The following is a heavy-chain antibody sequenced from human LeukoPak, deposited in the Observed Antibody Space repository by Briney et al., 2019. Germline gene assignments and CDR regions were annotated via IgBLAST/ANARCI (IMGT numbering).Heavy chain of an antibody. CDR1: GFTFSSYA. CDR3: ARSTGRGRSSSDAFDI. D-gene: IGHD1-1*01. V-gene: IGHV3-23*01. Sequence: GGSLRLSCAASGFTFSSYAMSWVRQAPGKGLEWVSAISGSGGSTYYADSVKGRFTISRDNSKDTLYLQMNSLRAEDTAVYYCARSTGRGRSSSDAFDIWGQGTMVTVSS. J-gene: IGHJ3*02. CDR2: ISGSGGST.